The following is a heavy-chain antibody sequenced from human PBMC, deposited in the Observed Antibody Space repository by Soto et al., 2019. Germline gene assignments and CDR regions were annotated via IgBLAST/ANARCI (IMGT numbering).Heavy chain of an antibody. J-gene: IGHJ5*02. CDR2: ISGSSSTI. CDR3: ARDLGGSQTNWFDP. V-gene: IGHV3-48*01. CDR1: GFIFSSYN. D-gene: IGHD1-26*01. Sequence: GGSLRLSCAASGFIFSSYNMNWIRQAPGKGLEWISYISGSSSTIYYADSVKGRFTISRDNAKISLYLQMNSLRAEDTAVYYCARDLGGSQTNWFDPWGQGTLVTVSS.